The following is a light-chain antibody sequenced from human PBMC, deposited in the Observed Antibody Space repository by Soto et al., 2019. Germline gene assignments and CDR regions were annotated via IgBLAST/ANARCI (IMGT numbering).Light chain of an antibody. V-gene: IGLV1-47*01. CDR2: RDS. Sequence: QSVLTQSPSASGTPGQRVTISCSGSSSNIGNYYVYWYRQLPGTAPKLLIYRDSQRPSGVPDRFSGSKSGTSASLAISGLRSKDEADYYCAAWDDSLHNSVSGIGNKVTVL. CDR3: AAWDDSLHNSV. CDR1: SSNIGNYY. J-gene: IGLJ1*01.